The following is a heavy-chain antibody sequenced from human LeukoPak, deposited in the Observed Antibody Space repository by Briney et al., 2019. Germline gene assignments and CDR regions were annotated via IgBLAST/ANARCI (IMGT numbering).Heavy chain of an antibody. D-gene: IGHD3-10*01. V-gene: IGHV4-34*01. CDR3: ARGSPRGYGSGSYVRSWFDP. CDR1: GGFFSGYY. Sequence: SETLSLTCAVYGGFFSGYYWSWIRQPPGKGLEWIGEINHSGSTNYNPSLKSRVTISVDTSKNKFSLKLSSVTAADTAVYYCARGSPRGYGSGSYVRSWFDPWGQGTLVTVSS. J-gene: IGHJ5*02. CDR2: INHSGST.